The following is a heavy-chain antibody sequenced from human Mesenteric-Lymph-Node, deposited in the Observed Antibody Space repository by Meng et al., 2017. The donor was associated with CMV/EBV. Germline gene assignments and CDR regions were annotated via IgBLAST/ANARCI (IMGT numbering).Heavy chain of an antibody. Sequence: SFTTSGYSFTYSYIHWMQQAPGQGLEWLGVIYPSDGSTKSAQRFQDRVTMTRDTSTSTVYMELSSLRSEDTAVYYCATDGGHHDFDYWGQGTLVTVSS. CDR3: ATDGGHHDFDY. V-gene: IGHV1-46*01. CDR2: IYPSDGST. D-gene: IGHD3-3*01. CDR1: GYSFTYSY. J-gene: IGHJ4*02.